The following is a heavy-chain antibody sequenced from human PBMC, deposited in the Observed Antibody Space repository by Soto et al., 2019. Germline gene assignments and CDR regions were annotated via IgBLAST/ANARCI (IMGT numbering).Heavy chain of an antibody. V-gene: IGHV4-39*01. CDR2: IYYSGST. CDR3: ARRGTYYDILTGYLPVSFDY. Sequence: PSETLSLTCTVSGGSIAGSTYYWGWIRQPPGKGLEWIGSIYYSGSTYYNPSLKSRVTISVDTSKNQFSLKLSSVTAADTAVYYCARRGTYYDILTGYLPVSFDYWGQGTLVTVSS. D-gene: IGHD3-9*01. J-gene: IGHJ4*02. CDR1: GGSIAGSTYY.